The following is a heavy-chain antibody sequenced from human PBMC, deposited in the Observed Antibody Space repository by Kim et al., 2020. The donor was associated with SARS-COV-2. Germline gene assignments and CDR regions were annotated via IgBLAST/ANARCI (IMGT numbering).Heavy chain of an antibody. D-gene: IGHD5-18*01. V-gene: IGHV4-34*01. CDR2: INHSGST. CDR3: ARGPFYGYSYEYYFDY. J-gene: IGHJ4*02. CDR1: GGSFSGYY. Sequence: SETLSLTCGVYGGSFSGYYWSWIRQPPGKGLEWIGEINHSGSTNYNPSLKSRVTISVDTSKNQFSLKLSSVTAADTAVYYCARGPFYGYSYEYYFDYWGQGTLVTVSS.